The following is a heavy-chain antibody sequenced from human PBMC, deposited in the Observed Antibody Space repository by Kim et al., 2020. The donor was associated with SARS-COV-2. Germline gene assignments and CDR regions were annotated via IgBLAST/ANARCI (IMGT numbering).Heavy chain of an antibody. CDR2: INHKSGGT. J-gene: IGHJ5*02. D-gene: IGHD4-4*01. V-gene: IGHV1-2*02. CDR1: GHTFTGYY. Sequence: ASVKVFCKASGHTFTGYYMHWVRKATGQGLEWMGWINHKSGGTNYAQKFQGRVTMTRDASISTAYMELSRLRSDDTAVYYCARGGNDYRNWFDPWGQGTLVTVSS. CDR3: ARGGNDYRNWFDP.